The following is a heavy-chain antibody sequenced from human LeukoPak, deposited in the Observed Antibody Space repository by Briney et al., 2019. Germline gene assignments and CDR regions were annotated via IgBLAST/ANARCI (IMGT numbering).Heavy chain of an antibody. Sequence: SETLSLTCTVSGGSINNYYWNWIRQPPGKGLEWIGYMSYSGNTYYNPSLKSRVTISVDMSKNQFYLQMSSVTAADTAVYYCARDEYGRPFDYWGQGALVTVSS. J-gene: IGHJ4*02. V-gene: IGHV4-59*01. CDR1: GGSINNYY. D-gene: IGHD4/OR15-4a*01. CDR3: ARDEYGRPFDY. CDR2: MSYSGNT.